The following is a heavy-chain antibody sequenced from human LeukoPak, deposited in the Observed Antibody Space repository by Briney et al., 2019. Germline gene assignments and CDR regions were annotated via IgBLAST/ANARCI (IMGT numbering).Heavy chain of an antibody. Sequence: SDTLSLTCTVSGGSISSYYWSLIRQPPGKGLGWVGYIYYRGGTNYHPSLKSRVTISVDTSKNQFSLKLSSVTAADTAVYYCARVSPDDYRVPIDPWGQGTLVTVSS. CDR2: IYYRGGT. D-gene: IGHD4-17*01. J-gene: IGHJ5*02. CDR3: ARVSPDDYRVPIDP. CDR1: GGSISSYY. V-gene: IGHV4-59*07.